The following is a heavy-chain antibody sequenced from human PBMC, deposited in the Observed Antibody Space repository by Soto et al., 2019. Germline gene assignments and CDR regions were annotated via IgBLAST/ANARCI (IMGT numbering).Heavy chain of an antibody. D-gene: IGHD2-21*02. CDR2: IKEDGGEK. J-gene: IGHJ3*01. V-gene: IGHV3-7*01. CDR1: GFTFSSSW. Sequence: GGSLRLSCVASGFTFSSSWMSWVRQAPGKGLEWVANIKEDGGEKHYVDSVKGRFTISRDSARNSVYLQMDSLRAEDTAVYYCAAEVTSDAFDFWGQGTVVTVSS. CDR3: AAEVTSDAFDF.